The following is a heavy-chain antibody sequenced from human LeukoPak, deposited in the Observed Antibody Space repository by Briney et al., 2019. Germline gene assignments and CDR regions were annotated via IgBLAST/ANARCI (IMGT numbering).Heavy chain of an antibody. D-gene: IGHD6-19*01. Sequence: GGSLRLSCAASGFIFSGSDMHWVRQASGKGLEWVGRVTTKANNYATTYGASVKGRFTISRDDSANTAYLQMNSLKTEDTAVYYCTTYRSGHYWGQGTLVTVSS. CDR3: TTYRSGHY. J-gene: IGHJ4*02. V-gene: IGHV3-73*01. CDR2: VTTKANNYAT. CDR1: GFIFSGSD.